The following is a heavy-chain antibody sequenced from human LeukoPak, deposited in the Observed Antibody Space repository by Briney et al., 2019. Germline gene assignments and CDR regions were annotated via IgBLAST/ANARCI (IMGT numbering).Heavy chain of an antibody. CDR1: SGSISTSNYY. J-gene: IGHJ6*03. CDR2: IFYSGST. CDR3: ARLYSGTYGGIYYYYYMEV. V-gene: IGHV4-39*07. D-gene: IGHD1-26*01. Sequence: SETLSLTCTVSSGSISTSNYYWGWVRQPPGKALEWIGNIFYSGSTYYSPSLKSRVTISLDTSRNQFSLKLSSVTAADTAVYYCARLYSGTYGGIYYYYYMEVWGKGTTVTVSS.